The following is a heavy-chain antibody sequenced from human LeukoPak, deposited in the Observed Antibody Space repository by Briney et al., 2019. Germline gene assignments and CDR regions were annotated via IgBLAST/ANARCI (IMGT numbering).Heavy chain of an antibody. CDR1: GFTFSSYA. V-gene: IGHV3-30*04. J-gene: IGHJ4*02. CDR2: ISYDGSNK. Sequence: PGGSLRLSCAASGFTFSSYAMHWVRQAPGKGLEWVAVISYDGSNKYYADSVKGRFTISRDNSKNTLYLQMNSLRAEDTAVYYCARDLGIVATMFDYWGQGTLVTVSS. CDR3: ARDLGIVATMFDY. D-gene: IGHD5-12*01.